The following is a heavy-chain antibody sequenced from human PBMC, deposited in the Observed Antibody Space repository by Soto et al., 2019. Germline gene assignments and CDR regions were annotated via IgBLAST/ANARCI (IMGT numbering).Heavy chain of an antibody. V-gene: IGHV1-18*01. CDR2: VSAYNGKS. CDR3: ARASGIGVGPTYY. D-gene: IGHD3-22*01. Sequence: ASVKVSCKASGYIFRNYGISWMRQVPGQGLEWMGLVSAYNGKSNYTQKFQGRVTMTTDTATNTAYMELRSLRSDDTAVSYCARASGIGVGPTYYWGQGTLVTVSS. CDR1: GYIFRNYG. J-gene: IGHJ4*02.